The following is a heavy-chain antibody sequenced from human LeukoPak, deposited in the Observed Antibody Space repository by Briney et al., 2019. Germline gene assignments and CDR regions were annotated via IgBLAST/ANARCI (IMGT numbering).Heavy chain of an antibody. J-gene: IGHJ4*02. CDR3: VSFYETY. V-gene: IGHV3-74*01. CDR1: GNYW. CDR2: INSDGSWT. D-gene: IGHD3-16*01. Sequence: GGSLRLSCAASGNYWMHWVRQVPGKGLVWVSHINSDGSWTSYADSVKGRFTISKDNAKNTVYLQMNSLRAEDTAVYYCVSFYETYWGRGTLVTVSS.